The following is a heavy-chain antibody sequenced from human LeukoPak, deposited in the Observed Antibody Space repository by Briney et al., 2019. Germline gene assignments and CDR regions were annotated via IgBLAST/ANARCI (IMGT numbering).Heavy chain of an antibody. D-gene: IGHD6-19*01. CDR1: GGSFSGYY. Sequence: SETLSLTCAVYGGSFSGYYWSWIRQPPGKGLEWIGEINHSGSTNYNPSLKSRVTISVDTSKNQFSLKLSSVTAADTAVYYCAREYSSGWYIRYYMDVWGKGTTVTVSS. V-gene: IGHV4-34*01. CDR3: AREYSSGWYIRYYMDV. CDR2: INHSGST. J-gene: IGHJ6*03.